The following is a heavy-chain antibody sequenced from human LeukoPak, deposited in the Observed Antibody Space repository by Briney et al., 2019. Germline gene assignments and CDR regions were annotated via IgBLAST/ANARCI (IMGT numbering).Heavy chain of an antibody. CDR2: ISYDGSNK. D-gene: IGHD3-10*01. CDR3: ARSQDYYGSGSYSKFDY. V-gene: IGHV3-30*04. J-gene: IGHJ4*02. CDR1: GFTFSSYA. Sequence: GGSLRLSCAASGFTFSSYAMHWVRQAPGKGLEWVAVISYDGSNKYYADSVKGRFTISRDNSKNTLYLQMNSLRAEDTAVYYCARSQDYYGSGSYSKFDYWGQGTLVTVSS.